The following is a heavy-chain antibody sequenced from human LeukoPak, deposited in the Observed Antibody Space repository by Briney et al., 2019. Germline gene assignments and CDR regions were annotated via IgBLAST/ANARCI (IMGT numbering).Heavy chain of an antibody. Sequence: PSGTLSLTCTVSGGSISSSSYYWGWIRQPPGKGLEWIGSIYYSGSTYYNPSLKSRVTISVDTSKNQFSLKLSSVTAADTAVYYCARVDDFWSGPFDYWGQGTLVTVSS. D-gene: IGHD3-3*01. J-gene: IGHJ4*02. CDR1: GGSISSSSYY. V-gene: IGHV4-39*01. CDR2: IYYSGST. CDR3: ARVDDFWSGPFDY.